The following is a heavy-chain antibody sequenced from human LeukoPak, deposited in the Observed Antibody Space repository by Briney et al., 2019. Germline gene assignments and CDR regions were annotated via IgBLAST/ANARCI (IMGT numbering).Heavy chain of an antibody. D-gene: IGHD3-16*01. J-gene: IGHJ3*02. CDR3: AGNAWGNGFDI. CDR1: GGSISSYY. Sequence: PSETLSLTCTVSGGSISSYYWSWIRQPPGKGLEWIGYMYYSGSTNYNPSLKSRLTISVETSKNQISLKLRSVTAADTAVYYCAGNAWGNGFDIWGQGTMVTVSS. V-gene: IGHV4-59*01. CDR2: MYYSGST.